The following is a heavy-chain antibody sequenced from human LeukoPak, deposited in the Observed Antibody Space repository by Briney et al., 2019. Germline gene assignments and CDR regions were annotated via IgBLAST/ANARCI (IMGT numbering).Heavy chain of an antibody. V-gene: IGHV1-3*01. Sequence: ASVKVSCKASGYTFTSYGISWVRQAPGQRLEWMGWINAGNGNTKYSQKFQGRVTITRDTSASTAYMELSSLRSEDTAVYYCARVPYYYYGMDVWGQGTTVTVSS. CDR2: INAGNGNT. CDR1: GYTFTSYG. CDR3: ARVPYYYYGMDV. J-gene: IGHJ6*02.